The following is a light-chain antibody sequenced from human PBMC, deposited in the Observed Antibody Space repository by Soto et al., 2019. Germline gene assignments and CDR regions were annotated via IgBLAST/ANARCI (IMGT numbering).Light chain of an antibody. J-gene: IGLJ1*01. CDR3: CSYAGSSTLYV. Sequence: QSVLTQPASGSGSPGQSITISCTGTSSDVGSYNLVSWYQQHPGKDPKLMIYEVSKRPSGVSNRFSGSKSGNTASLTISGLQAEDESDYYCCSYAGSSTLYVFGTGTKVTVL. CDR1: SSDVGSYNL. CDR2: EVS. V-gene: IGLV2-23*02.